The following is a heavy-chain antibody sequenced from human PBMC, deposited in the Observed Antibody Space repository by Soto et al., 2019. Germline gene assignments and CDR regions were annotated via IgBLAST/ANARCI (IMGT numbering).Heavy chain of an antibody. Sequence: EVQLLESGGGLVQPGGSLRLSCAASGFTFSSYAMSWVRQAPGKGLEWVSAIGVSGDTTYYADSVKGRFTISRDNSKNTLYLPMGSLRAEETAVYYCAKVRRFGELRSLYWCQGTLVTVSS. D-gene: IGHD3-10*01. V-gene: IGHV3-23*01. CDR3: AKVRRFGELRSLY. CDR2: IGVSGDTT. CDR1: GFTFSSYA. J-gene: IGHJ4*02.